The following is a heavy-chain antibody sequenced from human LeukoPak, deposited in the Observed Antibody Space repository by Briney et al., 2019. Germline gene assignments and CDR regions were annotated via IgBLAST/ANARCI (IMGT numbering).Heavy chain of an antibody. D-gene: IGHD6-19*01. J-gene: IGHJ4*02. V-gene: IGHV4-34*01. CDR3: ARCKGTVAGSDY. CDR1: GGSFSGYY. CDR2: INHSGST. Sequence: SETLSLTCAVYGGSFSGYYWSWIRQPPGKGLEWIGEINHSGSTNYNPSLKSRVTISVDTSKNQFSLNLSSVTAADTAVYYCARCKGTVAGSDYWGQGTLVTVSS.